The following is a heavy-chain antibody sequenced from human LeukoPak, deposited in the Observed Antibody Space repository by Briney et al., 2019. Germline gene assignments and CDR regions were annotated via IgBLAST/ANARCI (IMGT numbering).Heavy chain of an antibody. CDR3: ARDGAGYYDSSGYEYYYYGMDA. V-gene: IGHV3-30-3*01. CDR1: GFTFSSYA. CDR2: ISYDGSNK. D-gene: IGHD3-22*01. Sequence: GGSLRLSCAASGFTFSSYAMHWVRQAPGKGLEWVAVISYDGSNKYYADSVKGRFTISRDNSKNTLYLQMNGLRAEDTAVYYCARDGAGYYDSSGYEYYYYGMDAWGQGTTVTVSS. J-gene: IGHJ6*02.